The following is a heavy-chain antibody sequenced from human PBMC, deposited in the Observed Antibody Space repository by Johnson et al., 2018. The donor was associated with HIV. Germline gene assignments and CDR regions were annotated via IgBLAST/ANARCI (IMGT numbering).Heavy chain of an antibody. CDR2: ITWNVVAP. J-gene: IGHJ3*01. V-gene: IGHV3-20*04. D-gene: IGHD1-26*01. Sequence: VQLVESGGRVVRPGGSLTLSCAASGFSFDDYGMTWVRQIAGKGLGWVSVITWNVVAPGYAASLKGRFTFSRDNAKNSLYLQMNSLRAEDTALYYCARTQWEQLLGAGASDCWGPGTLVTVSS. CDR1: GFSFDDYG. CDR3: ARTQWEQLLGAGASDC.